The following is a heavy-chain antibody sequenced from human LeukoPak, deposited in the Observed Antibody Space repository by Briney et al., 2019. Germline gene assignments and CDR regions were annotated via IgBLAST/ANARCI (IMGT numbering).Heavy chain of an antibody. CDR1: GYTFTGYY. Sequence: ASVKVSCKASGYTFTGYYMHWVRQAPGQGLEWMGWINPNSGGTDYAQKFQGRVTMTRDTSISTAYMELSGLRSDDTAVYYCARGPLMTTVTTFTYWGQGTLVTVSS. V-gene: IGHV1-2*02. CDR2: INPNSGGT. D-gene: IGHD4-17*01. J-gene: IGHJ4*02. CDR3: ARGPLMTTVTTFTY.